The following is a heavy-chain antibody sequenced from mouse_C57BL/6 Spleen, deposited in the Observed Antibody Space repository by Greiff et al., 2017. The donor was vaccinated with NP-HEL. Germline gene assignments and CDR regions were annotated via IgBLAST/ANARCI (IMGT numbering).Heavy chain of an antibody. J-gene: IGHJ2*01. V-gene: IGHV1-5*01. D-gene: IGHD2-3*01. Sequence: EVQLQQSGTVLARPGASVKMSCKTSGYTFTSYWMHWVKQRPGQGLEWLGAIYPGNSDTSYNQKFKGKAKLTAGTSASTAYMELSSLTNEDSAVYYCTRFDDGYSYYFDYWGQGTTLTVSS. CDR3: TRFDDGYSYYFDY. CDR2: IYPGNSDT. CDR1: GYTFTSYW.